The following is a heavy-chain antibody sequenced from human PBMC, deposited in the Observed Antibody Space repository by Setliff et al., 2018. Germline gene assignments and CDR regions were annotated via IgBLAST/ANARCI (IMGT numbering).Heavy chain of an antibody. V-gene: IGHV5-51*01. D-gene: IGHD5-18*01. Sequence: GESLKISCKASEYSFTTYWIGWVRQMPGKGLEWMGIIYPGDSDTRYSPSFQGQVTISADKSINTAYLQWSSLKASDTAMYYCARRNTAMVYGFDIWGQGTTVTV. CDR1: EYSFTTYW. CDR3: ARRNTAMVYGFDI. J-gene: IGHJ3*02. CDR2: IYPGDSDT.